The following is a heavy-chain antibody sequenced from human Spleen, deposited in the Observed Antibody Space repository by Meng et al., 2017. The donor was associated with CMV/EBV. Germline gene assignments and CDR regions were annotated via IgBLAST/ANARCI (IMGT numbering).Heavy chain of an antibody. CDR1: GGSFSGYY. CDR2: INHSGST. V-gene: IGHV4-34*01. D-gene: IGHD4-11*01. Sequence: QLPLQGSGPGLVKPSETLSLTCTVYGGSFSGYYWSWIRQPPGKGLEWIGEINHSGSTNYNPSLKSRVTISVDTSKNQFSLKLSSVTAADTAVYYCAREDYHWFDPWGQGTLVTVSS. J-gene: IGHJ5*02. CDR3: AREDYHWFDP.